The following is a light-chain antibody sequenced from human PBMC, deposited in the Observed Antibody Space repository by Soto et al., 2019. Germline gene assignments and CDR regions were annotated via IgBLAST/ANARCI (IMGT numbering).Light chain of an antibody. CDR3: TSYAGGNNV. J-gene: IGLJ1*01. CDR1: SSDVGGYNY. Sequence: QSALTQPPSVSGSPGQSVTISCTGTSSDVGGYNYVSWYQQHPGKVPKLMVYEVNKRPSGVPDRFSGSKSGNTASLTVSGLQAEDEADYYCTSYAGGNNVFGTGTQLTVL. V-gene: IGLV2-8*01. CDR2: EVN.